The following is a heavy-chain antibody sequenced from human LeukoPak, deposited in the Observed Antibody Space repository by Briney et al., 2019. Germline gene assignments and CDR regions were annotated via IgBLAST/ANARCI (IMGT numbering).Heavy chain of an antibody. V-gene: IGHV3-48*03. J-gene: IGHJ4*02. CDR3: ARRYGSSTSCTLDY. D-gene: IGHD2-2*01. CDR2: ISGSGGAI. CDR1: GFTFTTYE. Sequence: GGSLRLSCATSGFTFTTYEMNWVRQAPGKGLEWVSHISGSGGAIYYADSVKGRFTISRNNAKNSLYLQMSSLTVEDTAVYYCARRYGSSTSCTLDYWGQGTLVTVSS.